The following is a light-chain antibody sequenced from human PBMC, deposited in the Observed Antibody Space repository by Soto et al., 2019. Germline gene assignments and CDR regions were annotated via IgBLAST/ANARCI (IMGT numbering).Light chain of an antibody. CDR3: QQYHNYWWT. J-gene: IGKJ1*01. Sequence: DIQMTQSPSTLSASVGDRVTITCRASQTIINWLAWYQQKPGKAPKLLIYKASTLEGEVPSRFSGSGSETEFTLTINSLQPDDSATYYCQQYHNYWWTFGQGTKVDIX. CDR2: KAS. V-gene: IGKV1-5*03. CDR1: QTIINW.